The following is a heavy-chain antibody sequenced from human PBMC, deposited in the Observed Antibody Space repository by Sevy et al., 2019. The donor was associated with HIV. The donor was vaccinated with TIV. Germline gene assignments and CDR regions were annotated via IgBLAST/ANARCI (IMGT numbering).Heavy chain of an antibody. CDR3: AREGLGGYCTNGVCYGGAFDI. Sequence: ASVKVSCKASGGTFSSYAISWVRQAPGQGLEWMGGIIPIFGTANYAQKFQGRVTITADESTSTAYMELSSLRSEDTAGYYCAREGLGGYCTNGVCYGGAFDIWGQGTMVTVSS. D-gene: IGHD2-8*01. CDR2: IIPIFGTA. J-gene: IGHJ3*02. CDR1: GGTFSSYA. V-gene: IGHV1-69*13.